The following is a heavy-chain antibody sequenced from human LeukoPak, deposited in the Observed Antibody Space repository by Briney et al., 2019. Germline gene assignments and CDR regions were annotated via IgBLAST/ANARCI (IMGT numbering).Heavy chain of an antibody. D-gene: IGHD2-15*01. Sequence: SETLSLTCTVSGGSISSYHWSWIRQPPGKGLEWIGYIYYSGSTNYNPSLKSRVTISVDTSKNQFSLKLSSVTAADTAVYYCARDLYCSGGSCYVWWGQGTLVTVSS. CDR1: GGSISSYH. CDR3: ARDLYCSGGSCYVW. CDR2: IYYSGST. V-gene: IGHV4-59*01. J-gene: IGHJ4*02.